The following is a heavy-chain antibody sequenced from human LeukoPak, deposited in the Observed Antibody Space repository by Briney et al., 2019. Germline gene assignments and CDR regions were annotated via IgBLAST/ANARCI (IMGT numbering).Heavy chain of an antibody. D-gene: IGHD3-10*01. Sequence: ASVKVSCKASGYTFTGYYIHWVRQAPGQGLEWMGWINPNSGGTKYAQKFQGRVTMTRDTSITTAYIELSRLRSEDTALYYCAREGYYDSGSYYIVWGQGTLVTVSS. CDR2: INPNSGGT. J-gene: IGHJ4*02. CDR3: AREGYYDSGSYYIV. V-gene: IGHV1-2*02. CDR1: GYTFTGYY.